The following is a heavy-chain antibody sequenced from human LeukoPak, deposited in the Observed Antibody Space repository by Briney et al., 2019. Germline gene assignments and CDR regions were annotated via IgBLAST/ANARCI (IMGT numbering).Heavy chain of an antibody. Sequence: VWSLTLSCPASGFTFSRYSMSWVRQAPWRGVEWVGSISCSGGSTYYSDSVAGRLTISTDKSRNALYLQVNNLRAEDTAVYYCAKDSRARQFGQFLTRAPQYTWFEPWGQGTLVTVSS. CDR1: GFTFSRYS. J-gene: IGHJ5*02. CDR3: AKDSRARQFGQFLTRAPQYTWFEP. CDR2: ISCSGGST. D-gene: IGHD3-10*01. V-gene: IGHV3-23*01.